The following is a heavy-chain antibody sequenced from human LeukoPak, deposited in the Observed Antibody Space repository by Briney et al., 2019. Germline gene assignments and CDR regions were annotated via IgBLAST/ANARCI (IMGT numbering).Heavy chain of an antibody. J-gene: IGHJ6*02. CDR3: ARAPIVVVPAAIYYYYGMDV. Sequence: SETLSLTCAVYGGSFSGYYWSWIRQPPGKGLEWIGEINHSGSTNYNPSLKSRVTISVDTSKNQFSLKLSSVTAADTAVYYCARAPIVVVPAAIYYYYGMDVWGQGTTVTVSS. CDR2: INHSGST. D-gene: IGHD2-2*01. CDR1: GGSFSGYY. V-gene: IGHV4-34*01.